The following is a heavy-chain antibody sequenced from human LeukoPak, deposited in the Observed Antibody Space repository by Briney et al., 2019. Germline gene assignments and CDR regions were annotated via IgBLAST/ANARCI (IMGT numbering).Heavy chain of an antibody. CDR2: ISSSGGGT. V-gene: IGHV3-23*01. CDR3: AKGGTMVRGVIIARNYYYYYGMDV. CDR1: GFTFSIYA. J-gene: IGHJ6*02. D-gene: IGHD3-10*01. Sequence: GGSLRLSCAASGFTFSIYAMSWVRQAPGKGLEWVSGISSSGGGTYYADSVKGRFTISRDNSKNTLYLQMNSLRAEDTAVYYCAKGGTMVRGVIIARNYYYYYGMDVWGQGTTVTVSS.